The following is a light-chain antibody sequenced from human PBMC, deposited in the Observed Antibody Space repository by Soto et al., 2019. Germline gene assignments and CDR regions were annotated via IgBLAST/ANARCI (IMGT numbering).Light chain of an antibody. J-gene: IGLJ1*01. Sequence: QSALTQPRSVSGSPGQSVAISCTGTSSDVGGYNYVSWYQQHPGKAPKVMIYDVNKRPSGVPDRFSGSKSGNTASLTISGLQAEDEADFYCCSYAGGSYVFGNGTKLTVL. CDR1: SSDVGGYNY. V-gene: IGLV2-11*01. CDR3: CSYAGGSYV. CDR2: DVN.